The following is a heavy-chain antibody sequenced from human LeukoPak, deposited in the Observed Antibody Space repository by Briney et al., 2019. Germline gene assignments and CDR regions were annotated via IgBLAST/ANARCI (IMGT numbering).Heavy chain of an antibody. Sequence: PSETLSRTCAVYGGSFSGYYWSWIRQPPGKGLEWIGEINHSGSTNYNPSLKSRVTISVDTSKNQFSLKLSSVTAADTAVYYCARGPTYYYDSSGYSFFFQHWGQGTLVTVSS. CDR3: ARGPTYYYDSSGYSFFFQH. D-gene: IGHD3-22*01. J-gene: IGHJ1*01. CDR1: GGSFSGYY. V-gene: IGHV4-34*01. CDR2: INHSGST.